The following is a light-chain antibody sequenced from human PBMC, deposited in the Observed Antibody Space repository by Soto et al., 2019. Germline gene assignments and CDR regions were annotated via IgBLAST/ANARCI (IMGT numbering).Light chain of an antibody. CDR2: GAS. CDR1: QSVSSNY. CDR3: QQYGTSPLT. J-gene: IGKJ4*01. V-gene: IGKV3-20*01. Sequence: EIVWTQSPGSLCLSPGQRRTLPCTASQSVSSNYLAWYQQKPGQAPRLLIHGASNRVIGIPDRFSGSGSGTDFTLTITRLEPEDFAVYYCQQYGTSPLTFGGGTKVDIK.